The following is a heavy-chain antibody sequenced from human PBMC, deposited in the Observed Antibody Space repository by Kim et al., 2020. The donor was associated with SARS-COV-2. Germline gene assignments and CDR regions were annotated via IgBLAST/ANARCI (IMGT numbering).Heavy chain of an antibody. CDR2: MNPNTGNT. V-gene: IGHV1-8*01. J-gene: IGHJ5*01. CDR3: GRGSSRGTTPRVSWFHA. Sequence: ASVKVSCKASGYTFTSYDINWVRQATGQGLEWMGWMNPNTGNTGYAQKFQGRVTMTRNTSITPDYVQTSRLRYEAPAVYCWGRGSSRGTTPRVSWFHAWG. CDR1: GYTFTSYD. D-gene: IGHD2-15*01.